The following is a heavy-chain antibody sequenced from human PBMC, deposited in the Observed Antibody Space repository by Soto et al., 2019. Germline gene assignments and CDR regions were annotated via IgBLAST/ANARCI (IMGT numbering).Heavy chain of an antibody. J-gene: IGHJ4*02. CDR3: ARQDDILTGVDY. CDR2: INYSGST. D-gene: IGHD3-9*01. V-gene: IGHV4-59*08. CDR1: GGSISYYY. Sequence: PSETLSLTCTVSGGSISYYYWSWIRQPPGKGLEWIGYINYSGSTYYNPPLKSRVSISIATSKNHFSLKLSSVSAADTAVYYCARQDDILTGVDYWGQGTLVTVSS.